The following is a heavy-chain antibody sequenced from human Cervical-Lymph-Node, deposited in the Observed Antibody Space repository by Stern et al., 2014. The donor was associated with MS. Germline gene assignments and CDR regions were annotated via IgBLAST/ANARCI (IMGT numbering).Heavy chain of an antibody. J-gene: IGHJ4*01. V-gene: IGHV1-2*02. CDR1: GYIFTDYY. Sequence: VQLEESGAEAKAPGASMKVSCRASGYIFTDYYLHWVRQAPGQGLEWLGWINPNSGGTNYAQNFQGRVTITRDTSISTAYMELRWLGYADTAVYYCARGSGTAYDLRGDYWGQGTLVTVSS. CDR2: INPNSGGT. D-gene: IGHD3-3*01. CDR3: ARGSGTAYDLRGDY.